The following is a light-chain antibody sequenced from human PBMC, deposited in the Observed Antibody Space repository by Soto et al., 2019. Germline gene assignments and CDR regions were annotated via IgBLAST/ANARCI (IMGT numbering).Light chain of an antibody. CDR1: SSDVGAYKY. V-gene: IGLV2-14*01. J-gene: IGLJ2*01. Sequence: QSVLTQPASVSGSPGQSIAISCTGTSSDVGAYKYVSWYQQHPGKAPKLMIYDVTDRPSGVSDRFSGSKSGNTAALTISGLQADDEAEDYGSSYTSTNTVLFGGGTKLTVL. CDR3: SSYTSTNTVL. CDR2: DVT.